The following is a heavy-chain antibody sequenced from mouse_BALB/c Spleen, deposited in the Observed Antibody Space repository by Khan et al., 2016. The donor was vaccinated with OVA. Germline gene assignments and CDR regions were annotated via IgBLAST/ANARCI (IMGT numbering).Heavy chain of an antibody. V-gene: IGHV1-20*02. D-gene: IGHD1-1*01. CDR1: GYSFTGYF. CDR3: ARLYGSDFDY. Sequence: EVQLQESGPELVKPGASVKISCKASGYSFTGYFMNWVMQSHGKSLEWIGRINPHIGETFYNQKFKGKATLTVDESSSTAHMELRSLASEDSAVYYCARLYGSDFDYWGQGTTLTVSS. J-gene: IGHJ2*01. CDR2: INPHIGET.